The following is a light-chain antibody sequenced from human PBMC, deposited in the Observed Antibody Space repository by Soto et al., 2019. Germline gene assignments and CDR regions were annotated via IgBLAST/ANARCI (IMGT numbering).Light chain of an antibody. V-gene: IGKV1-12*01. CDR2: AAS. Sequence: DIQMTQSPSSVSASVGDRVTITCRASPSISSSLAWYQQKPGTVPKLLIYAASSLQSGVPSRFSGSGAVTEFTFSITSLQPEDFGTYYCEQGDSFPITFGQGTRLEIK. J-gene: IGKJ5*01. CDR3: EQGDSFPIT. CDR1: PSISSS.